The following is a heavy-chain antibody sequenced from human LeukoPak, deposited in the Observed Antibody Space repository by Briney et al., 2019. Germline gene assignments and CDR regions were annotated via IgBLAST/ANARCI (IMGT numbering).Heavy chain of an antibody. CDR3: ARDRGFSYGIDF. CDR1: GFNFSDYW. V-gene: IGHV3-7*04. D-gene: IGHD5-18*01. Sequence: PGGSLRLSCAASGFNFSDYWMSWVRQAPGKGLEGVANIQQDGSEKYYVDSVKGRFTISRDNAKRSLFLQVSSLRVEDTAVYYCARDRGFSYGIDFWGQGTLVTVSS. J-gene: IGHJ4*02. CDR2: IQQDGSEK.